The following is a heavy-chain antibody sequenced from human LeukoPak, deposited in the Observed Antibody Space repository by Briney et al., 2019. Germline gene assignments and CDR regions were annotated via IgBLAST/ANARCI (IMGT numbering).Heavy chain of an antibody. Sequence: GGSLRLSCAASGFSFMNAWMIWVRQAPGKGLEWVGRIKSNADGGTPDYAAPARGRFTISRDDSKNTLYLQMNSLKTEDTAVYYCTTFYHEYSPYWGRGTLVTISS. J-gene: IGHJ4*02. CDR3: TTFYHEYSPY. CDR1: GFSFMNAW. V-gene: IGHV3-15*01. CDR2: IKSNADGGTP. D-gene: IGHD2/OR15-2a*01.